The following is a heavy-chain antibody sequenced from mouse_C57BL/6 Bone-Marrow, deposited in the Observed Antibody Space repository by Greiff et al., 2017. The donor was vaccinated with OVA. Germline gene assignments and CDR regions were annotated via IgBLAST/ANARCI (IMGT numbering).Heavy chain of an antibody. J-gene: IGHJ2*01. Sequence: QVQLQQSGAELVRPGASVTLSCKASGYTFTDYEMHWVKQTPVHGLEWIGAIDPETGGTAYNQKFKGKAILTADKSSSTAYMELRSLTSEDSAVYYCTRHDGYYVGVDYWGQGTTLTVSS. D-gene: IGHD2-3*01. CDR1: GYTFTDYE. CDR2: IDPETGGT. V-gene: IGHV1-15*01. CDR3: TRHDGYYVGVDY.